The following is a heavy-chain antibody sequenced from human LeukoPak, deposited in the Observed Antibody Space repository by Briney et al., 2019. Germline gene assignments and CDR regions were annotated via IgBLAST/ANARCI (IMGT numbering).Heavy chain of an antibody. CDR1: GITFSGYY. Sequence: GGSLRLSCSASGITFSGYYMSWIRQAPGKGLEWVSYISISGSTIFSADAVRGRFTTSSDTAKTSEYLQMNSLSDENTAVYYCARDRCRDTTAYYFDYWGQRNVVTVSS. D-gene: IGHD3-10*01. CDR3: ARDRCRDTTAYYFDY. V-gene: IGHV3-11*01. J-gene: IGHJ4*02. CDR2: ISISGSTI.